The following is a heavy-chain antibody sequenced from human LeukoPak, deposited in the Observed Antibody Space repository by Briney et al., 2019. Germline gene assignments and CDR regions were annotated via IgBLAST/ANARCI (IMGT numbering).Heavy chain of an antibody. Sequence: GGSLRLSCAASGFTFSSYEMNWVRQAPGKGLEWVSYISSSGSTIYYADSVKGRFTISRDNAKNSLYLQMNSLRAEDTAVYYCARDYCSGGSCYDYWGQGTLVTVSS. V-gene: IGHV3-48*03. CDR2: ISSSGSTI. CDR3: ARDYCSGGSCYDY. J-gene: IGHJ4*02. CDR1: GFTFSSYE. D-gene: IGHD2-15*01.